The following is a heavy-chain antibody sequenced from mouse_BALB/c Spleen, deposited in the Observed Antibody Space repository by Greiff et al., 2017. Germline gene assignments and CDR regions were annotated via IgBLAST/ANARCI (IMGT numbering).Heavy chain of an antibody. Sequence: EVKVVESGGGLVKPGGSLKLSCAASGFTFSSYTMSWVRQTPEKRLEWVATISSGGSYTYYPDSVKGRFTISRDNAKNTLYLQMSSLRSEDTAMYYCARSSNHYFDYWGQGTTLTVSS. D-gene: IGHD4-1*01. CDR2: ISSGGSYT. CDR1: GFTFSSYT. J-gene: IGHJ2*01. V-gene: IGHV5-6-4*01. CDR3: ARSSNHYFDY.